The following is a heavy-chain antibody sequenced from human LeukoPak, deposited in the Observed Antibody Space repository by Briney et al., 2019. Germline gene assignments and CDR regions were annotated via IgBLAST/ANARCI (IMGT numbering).Heavy chain of an antibody. Sequence: GRSLRLSCAASGFTFSSYAMHWVRQAPGKGLEGVAVISYDGSNKYYADSVKGRFTISRDNSKNTLYLQMKSLRAEDTAAYYCARGQFDWLYIFDYWGQGTLVTVSS. CDR1: GFTFSSYA. J-gene: IGHJ4*02. CDR3: ARGQFDWLYIFDY. CDR2: ISYDGSNK. V-gene: IGHV3-30*04. D-gene: IGHD3-9*01.